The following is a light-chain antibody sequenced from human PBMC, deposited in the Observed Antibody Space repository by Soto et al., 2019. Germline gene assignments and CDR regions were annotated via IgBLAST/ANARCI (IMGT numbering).Light chain of an antibody. V-gene: IGKV1-39*01. J-gene: IGKJ2*01. CDR2: SAS. CDR1: QSVTNY. Sequence: DIQMTQSSSSLSASVGDRVTITCRASQSVTNYLNWYQQKPGKAPILLIYSASTLQSGVPSRFSGSGSGTDFTLTISTLKTEDFATYFCQQSYATRMYTFGQGTKLEI. CDR3: QQSYATRMYT.